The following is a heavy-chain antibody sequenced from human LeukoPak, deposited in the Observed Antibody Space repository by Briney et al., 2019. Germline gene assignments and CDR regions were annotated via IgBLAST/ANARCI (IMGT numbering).Heavy chain of an antibody. J-gene: IGHJ6*03. CDR3: ARVPAVLWFGEDYYMDV. CDR1: GFTFSSYA. Sequence: PGGSLRLSCAPSGFTFSSYAMHWVRQAPGKGLEWVTVISFDGSNKYYADSVKGRFTISRDNSKNTLYLQMNSLRGEDTAVYYCARVPAVLWFGEDYYMDVWGKGTTVTISS. CDR2: ISFDGSNK. D-gene: IGHD3-10*01. V-gene: IGHV3-30*04.